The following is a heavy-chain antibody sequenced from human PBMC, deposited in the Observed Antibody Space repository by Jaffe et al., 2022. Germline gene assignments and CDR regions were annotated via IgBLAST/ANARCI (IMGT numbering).Heavy chain of an antibody. CDR2: IYSGGST. CDR1: GFTVSSNY. V-gene: IGHV3-53*02. D-gene: IGHD5-12*01. J-gene: IGHJ4*02. CDR3: ARAPDISGYDNYFDY. Sequence: EVQLVETGGGLIQPGGSLRLSCAASGFTVSSNYMSWVRQAPGKGLEWVSVIYSGGSTYYADSVKGRFTISRDNSKNTLYLQMNSLRAEDTAVYYCARAPDISGYDNYFDYWGQGTLVTVSS.